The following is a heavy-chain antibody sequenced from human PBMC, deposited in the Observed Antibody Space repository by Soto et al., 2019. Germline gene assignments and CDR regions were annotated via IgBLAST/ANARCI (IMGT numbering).Heavy chain of an antibody. D-gene: IGHD3-22*01. CDR1: GYTFTSYG. CDR3: AKSMIVVADDAFDI. CDR2: ISAYNGNT. V-gene: IGHV1-18*01. J-gene: IGHJ3*02. Sequence: GASVKVSCKASGYTFTSYGISWVRQAPGQGLEWMGWISAYNGNTNYAQKLQGRVTMTTDTSTSTAYMELRSLRSDDTAVYYCAKSMIVVADDAFDIWGQGTMVTVSS.